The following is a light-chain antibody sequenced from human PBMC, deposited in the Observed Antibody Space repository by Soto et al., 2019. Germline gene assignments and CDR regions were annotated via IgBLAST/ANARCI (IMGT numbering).Light chain of an antibody. CDR3: QQYGGSGK. CDR2: GAS. J-gene: IGKJ1*01. V-gene: IGKV3-20*01. CDR1: QSVSNNY. Sequence: EIVLTQSPGTLSLSPGERATLSCRASQSVSNNYLAWYQQKPGQAPMLLIYGASNRATGIPDRFGGSGSGTDFALTISRLEPEVFAVYYCQQYGGSGKFGQGTKVEIK.